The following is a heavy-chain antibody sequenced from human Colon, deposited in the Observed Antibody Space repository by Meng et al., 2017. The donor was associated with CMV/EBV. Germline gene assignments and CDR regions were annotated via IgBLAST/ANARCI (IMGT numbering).Heavy chain of an antibody. D-gene: IGHD6-13*01. CDR2: SNPTGDST. CDR1: GYTFSKSY. V-gene: IGHV1-46*01. J-gene: IGHJ4*01. CDR3: ASQAATHTYFDF. Sequence: QVQLVQSGAEVRKPGASVKVSCKAPGYTFSKSYIYWVRQAPGQGHEWMGISNPTGDSTTLAQKLQGRVTVTRDTSTNTVYMELKSLRSDDAAVYYCASQAATHTYFDFWGHGTLVTVSS.